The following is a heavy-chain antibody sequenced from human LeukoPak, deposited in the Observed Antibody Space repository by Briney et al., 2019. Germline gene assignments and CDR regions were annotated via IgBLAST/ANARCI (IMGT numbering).Heavy chain of an antibody. Sequence: SETLSLTCTVSGGSISSYYWSWIRQPPGKGLEWIGYIYYSGSTNYNPSLKSRVTISVDTSKNQFSLKLSSVTAADTAVYYCARLGRDGYKWGQGTLVTVSS. J-gene: IGHJ4*02. CDR2: IYYSGST. V-gene: IGHV4-59*08. D-gene: IGHD5-24*01. CDR3: ARLGRDGYK. CDR1: GGSISSYY.